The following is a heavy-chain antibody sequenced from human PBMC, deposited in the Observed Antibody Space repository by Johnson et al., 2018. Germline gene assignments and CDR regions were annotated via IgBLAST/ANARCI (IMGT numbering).Heavy chain of an antibody. J-gene: IGHJ6*03. CDR3: AKALRYFDWLSRPLYYYYYMDV. CDR1: GFTFSSYA. Sequence: EVQLVESGGGLVQPGGSLRLSCAASGFTFSSYAMSWVRQAPGKGLEWVSAISGSGGSTYYADSVKGRFTIARANSKNTLYLQMNSLRAEDTAVYYCAKALRYFDWLSRPLYYYYYMDVWGKGTTVTVSS. D-gene: IGHD3-9*01. V-gene: IGHV3-23*04. CDR2: ISGSGGST.